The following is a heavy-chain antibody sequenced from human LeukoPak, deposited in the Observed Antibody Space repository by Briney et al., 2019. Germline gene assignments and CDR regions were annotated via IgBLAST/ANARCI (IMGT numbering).Heavy chain of an antibody. CDR3: ARDWYDY. CDR2: IGGSGSYT. D-gene: IGHD6-13*01. J-gene: IGHJ4*02. V-gene: IGHV3-23*01. CDR1: GFTFSAYA. Sequence: GGSLRLSCAASGFTFSAYAMIWVRQAPGKGLEWVSVIGGSGSYTYYADSVKGRFTISRDNSKDTLYLQMNSLRPEDTAVYYCARDWYDYWGQGTLVTVSS.